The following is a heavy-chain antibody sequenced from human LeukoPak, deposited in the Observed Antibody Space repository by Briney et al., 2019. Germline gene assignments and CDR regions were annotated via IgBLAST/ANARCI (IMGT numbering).Heavy chain of an antibody. CDR1: GGSISSGSYY. CDR3: ARESRRIAAAGPSYYMDV. D-gene: IGHD6-13*01. Sequence: PSETLSLTCTVSGGSISSGSYYWSWIRQPAGKGLEWIGRIYTSGSTNYNPSLKSRVTISVDTSKNQFSLKLSSVTAADTAVYYCARESRRIAAAGPSYYMDVWGRGTTVTVSS. CDR2: IYTSGST. V-gene: IGHV4-61*02. J-gene: IGHJ6*03.